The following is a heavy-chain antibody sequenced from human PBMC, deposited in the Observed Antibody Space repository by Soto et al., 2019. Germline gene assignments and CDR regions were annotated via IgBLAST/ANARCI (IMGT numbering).Heavy chain of an antibody. Sequence: QVQLQQWGAGLLKPSETLSLTCAVYGGSFSGYYWTWIRQSPEKGLEWIGEVNHSGTTYYNPSLKTRVTISVHTPKNQFSLKMSSVTAADTAVYYCARATSFSGHHGYWGQGTLVTVSS. V-gene: IGHV4-34*01. CDR1: GGSFSGYY. CDR2: VNHSGTT. D-gene: IGHD2-8*02. J-gene: IGHJ4*02. CDR3: ARATSFSGHHGY.